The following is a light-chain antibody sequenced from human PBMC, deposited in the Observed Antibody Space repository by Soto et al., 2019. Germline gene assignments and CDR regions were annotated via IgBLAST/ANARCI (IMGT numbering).Light chain of an antibody. CDR1: QSIGSW. CDR3: QQYNPYSRT. CDR2: AAS. J-gene: IGKJ1*01. V-gene: IGKV1-5*01. Sequence: DIQMTQPPSTLSASVGDRVTITCRASQSIGSWLAWYQQKPGKAPNLLIYAASSLQSGVPSRFSGSGSGTDFTLTISSLQCDDFAIYYCQQYNPYSRTFGQGTKVDIK.